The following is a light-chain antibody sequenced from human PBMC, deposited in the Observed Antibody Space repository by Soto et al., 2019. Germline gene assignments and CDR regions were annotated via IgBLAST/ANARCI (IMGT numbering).Light chain of an antibody. CDR1: QSISNL. J-gene: IGKJ5*01. CDR3: QQYNSYPHT. Sequence: DIQMTQSPSTLSASVGDRVTITCRASQSISNLLAWYQQKPGRAPTLLIYKASTLESGVPSRFSGSTSGTEFTLTISSLQPDDLATYYCQQYNSYPHTFGQGTRLEIK. CDR2: KAS. V-gene: IGKV1-5*03.